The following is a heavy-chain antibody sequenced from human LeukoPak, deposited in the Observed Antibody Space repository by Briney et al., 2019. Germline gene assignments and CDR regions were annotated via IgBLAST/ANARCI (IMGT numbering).Heavy chain of an antibody. CDR2: INHSGST. CDR1: GGSFSGYY. CDR3: ARTPVWYSSGWYLDY. J-gene: IGHJ4*02. V-gene: IGHV4-34*01. D-gene: IGHD6-19*01. Sequence: SETLSLTCAVYGGSFSGYYWSWIRQPPGKGLEWIGEINHSGSTNYNPSLKSRVTISVDTSKDQFSLKLSSVTAADTAVYYCARTPVWYSSGWYLDYWGQGTLLTVSS.